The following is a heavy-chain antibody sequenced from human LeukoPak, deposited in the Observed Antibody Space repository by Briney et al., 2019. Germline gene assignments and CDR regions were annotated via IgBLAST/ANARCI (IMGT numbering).Heavy chain of an antibody. Sequence: GGSLRLSCAASGFTFSSNPLTGFRRAPGKGLGGVSAIGGSGGSTYNADSVKGRFTISRDNAKTSLYLKMNSRRAGDTAVYYCARERGGRSSSWYAYWGQGTLVTVSS. CDR2: IGGSGGST. J-gene: IGHJ4*02. CDR1: GFTFSSNP. D-gene: IGHD6-13*01. CDR3: ARERGGRSSSWYAY. V-gene: IGHV3-23*01.